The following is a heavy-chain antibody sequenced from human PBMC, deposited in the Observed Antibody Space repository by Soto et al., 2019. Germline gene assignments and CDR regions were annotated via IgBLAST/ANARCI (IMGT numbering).Heavy chain of an antibody. CDR1: GFNFNIYA. V-gene: IGHV3-23*01. CDR2: ISASATQT. D-gene: IGHD3-22*01. Sequence: EARILESGGGLAQPGGSLKISCIASGFNFNIYAMSWVRQAPGKGLEWVSGISASATQTYNAESVKGRFATSRDNSKSTLYLQLDSMTPEDTARYYCAKPMTAGGSNYWGPGTLVAVSS. J-gene: IGHJ4*02. CDR3: AKPMTAGGSNY.